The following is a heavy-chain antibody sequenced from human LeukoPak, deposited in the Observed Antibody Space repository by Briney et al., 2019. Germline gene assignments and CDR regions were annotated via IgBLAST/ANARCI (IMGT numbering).Heavy chain of an antibody. Sequence: GGSLRLSCAASEFTFWMHWVRQAPEKGLVWVSQINGDGSSTSYADSVKGRFTISRDNAKNTLYLQMNSLRAEDTAVYYCGNLDWGQGTLVTVSS. J-gene: IGHJ4*02. CDR2: INGDGSST. CDR3: GNLD. CDR1: EFTFW. V-gene: IGHV3-74*01.